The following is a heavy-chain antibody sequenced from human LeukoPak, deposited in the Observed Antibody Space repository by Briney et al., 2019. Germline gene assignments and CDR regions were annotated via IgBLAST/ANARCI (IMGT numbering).Heavy chain of an antibody. D-gene: IGHD3-9*01. J-gene: IGHJ4*02. V-gene: IGHV3-23*01. CDR1: GFTFSSYA. CDR2: ISGSGGST. CDR3: AKNFDWLNYYFDY. Sequence: GGSLRPSCAASGFTFSSYAMSWVRQAPGKGLEWVSAISGSGGSTYYADSVKGRFTISRDNSKNTLYLQMNSLRAEDTAVYYCAKNFDWLNYYFDYWGQGTLVTVSS.